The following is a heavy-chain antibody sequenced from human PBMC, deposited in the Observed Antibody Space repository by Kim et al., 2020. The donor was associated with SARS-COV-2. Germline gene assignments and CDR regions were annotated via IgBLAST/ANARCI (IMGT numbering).Heavy chain of an antibody. CDR1: GGTFSSYA. D-gene: IGHD3-16*01. Sequence: SVKVSCKASGGTFSSYAISWVRQAPGQGLEWMGRIIPILGIANYAQKFQGRVTITADKSTSTAYMELSSLRSEDTAVYYCARDWRDQGGFDYWGQGTLVTVSS. V-gene: IGHV1-69*04. CDR2: IIPILGIA. CDR3: ARDWRDQGGFDY. J-gene: IGHJ4*02.